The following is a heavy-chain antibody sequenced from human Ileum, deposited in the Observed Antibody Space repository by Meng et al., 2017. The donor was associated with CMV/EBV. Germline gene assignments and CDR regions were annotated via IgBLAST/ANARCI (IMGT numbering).Heavy chain of an antibody. D-gene: IGHD3-10*01. CDR1: GFNVTTNY. V-gene: IGHV3-66*02. J-gene: IGHJ5*02. Sequence: GGSLRLSCTGSGFNVTTNYMSWVRQAPGKGPEWVSVIYAGGSTYLAGSVKGRFTVSRGNSRNTVYLHMTSLGPEDTAVYYCAKQFTLLWFAGFGPWGQGTLVTVSS. CDR2: IYAGGST. CDR3: AKQFTLLWFAGFGP.